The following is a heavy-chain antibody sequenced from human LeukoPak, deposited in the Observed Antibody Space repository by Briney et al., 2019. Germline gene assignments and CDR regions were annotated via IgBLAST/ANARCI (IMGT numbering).Heavy chain of an antibody. CDR2: ISSSSNTI. CDR1: GFTFSSYS. V-gene: IGHV3-48*02. J-gene: IGHJ4*02. D-gene: IGHD2-21*02. CDR3: ARAVTVVTRGGLVFDY. Sequence: GGSLRLSCAASGFTFSSYSMNWVRQAPGKGLEWVSYISSSSNTIYYADSVKGRFTISRDNAKNSLSLQMNSLGDEDTSVYYCARAVTVVTRGGLVFDYWGQGTLVTVSS.